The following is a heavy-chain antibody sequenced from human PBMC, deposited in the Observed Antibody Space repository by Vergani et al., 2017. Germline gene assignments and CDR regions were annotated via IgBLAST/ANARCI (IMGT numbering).Heavy chain of an antibody. D-gene: IGHD3-16*01. Sequence: QVQLVQSGAEVKKPGASVKVSCQASGYTFSSYDINWVRQATGQGLEWMGWMNLNSGNTGYAQKFQGRVTMTRNNSIGTAYMELSSLRSEDTAVYYCASAKTLTGGKYYFDYWGQGTLVTVSS. CDR1: GYTFSSYD. J-gene: IGHJ4*02. CDR3: ASAKTLTGGKYYFDY. CDR2: MNLNSGNT. V-gene: IGHV1-8*01.